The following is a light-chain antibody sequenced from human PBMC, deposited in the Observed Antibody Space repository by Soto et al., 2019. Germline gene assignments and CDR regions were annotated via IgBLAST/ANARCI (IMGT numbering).Light chain of an antibody. CDR2: DAS. Sequence: DIQMTQSPSSLSASVGDRVTITCQASQDISNYLNWYQQKPGKAPKLLIYDASNLETGGPSRFSGSGSGTDFTFTISSLQPEDIATYYCQQYDNPLWTFGQGTKVEIK. J-gene: IGKJ1*01. CDR3: QQYDNPLWT. CDR1: QDISNY. V-gene: IGKV1-33*01.